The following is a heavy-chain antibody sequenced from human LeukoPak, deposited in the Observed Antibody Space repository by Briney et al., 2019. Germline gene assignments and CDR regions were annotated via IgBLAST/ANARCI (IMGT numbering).Heavy chain of an antibody. J-gene: IGHJ4*02. CDR1: LGSFSAYY. CDR3: ARGRRSTSLDY. D-gene: IGHD2-2*01. CDR2: INHSGST. V-gene: IGHV4-34*01. Sequence: SQTLSLTSALYLGSFSAYYCSSIREPPGNRLEWIGEINHSGSTNYNPSLKSRVTISVDTSKNQFSLKLSSVTAADTAVYYCARGRRSTSLDYWGQGTLVSVSS.